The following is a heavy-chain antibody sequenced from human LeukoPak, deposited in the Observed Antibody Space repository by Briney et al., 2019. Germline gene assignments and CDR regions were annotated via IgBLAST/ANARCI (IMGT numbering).Heavy chain of an antibody. CDR2: INSDGSST. D-gene: IGHD3-10*01. V-gene: IGHV3-74*01. J-gene: IGHJ4*02. CDR1: GLTFSSYW. Sequence: GGSLRLSCAASGLTFSSYWMHWVRQAPGKGLVWVSRINSDGSSTSYADSVKGRFTISRDNSKNTLYLQMNSLRAEDTAVYYCAREWSLYYYGSGGPDYFDYWGQGTLVTVSS. CDR3: AREWSLYYYGSGGPDYFDY.